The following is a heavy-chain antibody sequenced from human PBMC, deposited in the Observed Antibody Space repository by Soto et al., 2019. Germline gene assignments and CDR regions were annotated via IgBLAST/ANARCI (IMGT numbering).Heavy chain of an antibody. Sequence: TSVKVSCKASGGTFSSYTISWVRQAPGQGLEWMGRIIPILGIANYAQKFQGRVTITAGKSTSTAYMEPSSLRSEDTAVYYCARRRAMEGKQRWLTPPFHEAFEIWGQERMVSVAS. CDR1: GGTFSSYT. CDR3: ARRRAMEGKQRWLTPPFHEAFEI. V-gene: IGHV1-69*02. J-gene: IGHJ3*02. D-gene: IGHD5-18*01. CDR2: IIPILGIA.